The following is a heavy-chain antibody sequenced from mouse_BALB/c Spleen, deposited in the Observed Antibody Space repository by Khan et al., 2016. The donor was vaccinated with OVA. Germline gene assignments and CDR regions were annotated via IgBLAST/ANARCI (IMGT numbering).Heavy chain of an antibody. D-gene: IGHD2-13*01. CDR2: ISDGGSYT. CDR1: GCTFSDYY. Sequence: EVELVESGGGLVKPGGSQKLSCAASGCTFSDYYMYWVRQTPEKRLEWVATISDGGSYTYYQDSVKGRFTISRDDAKNNLYLQMSSLKSEDTAMYYCARGYYGDPFSYWGQGTLVTVSA. V-gene: IGHV5-4*02. CDR3: ARGYYGDPFSY. J-gene: IGHJ3*01.